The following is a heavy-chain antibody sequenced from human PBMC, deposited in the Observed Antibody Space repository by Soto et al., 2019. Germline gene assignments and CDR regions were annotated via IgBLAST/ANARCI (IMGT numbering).Heavy chain of an antibody. D-gene: IGHD3-10*02. J-gene: IGHJ6*02. CDR3: ACTGAGYYYYGMDV. Sequence: GGSLRLSCAASGFTFSSYSMNWVRQAPGKGLEWVSSISSSSSYIYYADSVKGRFTISRDNAKNSLYLQMNSLRAEDTAVYYCACTGAGYYYYGMDVWGQGTTVTVSS. CDR1: GFTFSSYS. CDR2: ISSSSSYI. V-gene: IGHV3-21*01.